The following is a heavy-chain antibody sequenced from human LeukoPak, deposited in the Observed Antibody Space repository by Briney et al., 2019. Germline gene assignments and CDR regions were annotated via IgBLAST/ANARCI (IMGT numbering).Heavy chain of an antibody. CDR2: ISYDGSNK. Sequence: GGSLRLSCAASGFTFSSYGMHWARQAPGKGLEWVAVISYDGSNKYYADSVKGRFTISRDNSKNTLYLQMNSLRAEDTAVYYCAKGKYDFWSGAAPAPLDYWGQGTLVTVSS. D-gene: IGHD3-3*01. CDR3: AKGKYDFWSGAAPAPLDY. V-gene: IGHV3-30*18. J-gene: IGHJ4*02. CDR1: GFTFSSYG.